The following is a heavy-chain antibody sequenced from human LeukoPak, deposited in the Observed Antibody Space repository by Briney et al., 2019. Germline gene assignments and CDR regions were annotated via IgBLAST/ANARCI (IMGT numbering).Heavy chain of an antibody. V-gene: IGHV4-39*07. D-gene: IGHD3-10*01. CDR2: IYYSGST. CDR3: ARGGYYGSGRSFDY. Sequence: PSGTLSLTCAVSGGSISSSSYYWGWIRQPPGKGLEWIGSIYYSGSTYYNPSLKSRVTISVDTSKNQFSLKLSSVTAADTAVYYCARGGYYGSGRSFDYWGQGTLVTVSS. CDR1: GGSISSSSYY. J-gene: IGHJ4*02.